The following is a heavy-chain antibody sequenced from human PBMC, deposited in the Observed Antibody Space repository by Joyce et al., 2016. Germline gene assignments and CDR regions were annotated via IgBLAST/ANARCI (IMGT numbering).Heavy chain of an antibody. CDR1: GFTFSSYW. V-gene: IGHV3-7*01. J-gene: IGHJ4*02. CDR2: IKQDGSEK. CDR3: ARVRDYYGSGSQPLDY. Sequence: EVQLVESGGGLVQPGGSLRLSCAASGFTFSSYWMSWVRQGPGKGLEWVANIKQDGSEKYYVDAVKGRFTISRDNAKNSLYLQMNSLRAEETAVYYCARVRDYYGSGSQPLDYWGQGTLVTVSS. D-gene: IGHD3-10*01.